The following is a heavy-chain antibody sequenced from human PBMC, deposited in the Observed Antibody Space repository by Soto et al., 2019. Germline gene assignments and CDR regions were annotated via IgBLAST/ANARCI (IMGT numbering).Heavy chain of an antibody. D-gene: IGHD3-10*01. CDR2: ISYDGSNK. Sequence: GGSLRLSCAASGFTFSSYGMHWVRQAPGKGLEWVAVISYDGSNKYYADSVKGRFTISRDNSKNMLYLQMNSLRTEDTAMYYCAGGGVRGVITRTRDYYGMDVWGQGTTVTVSS. CDR1: GFTFSSYG. CDR3: AGGGVRGVITRTRDYYGMDV. V-gene: IGHV3-30*03. J-gene: IGHJ6*02.